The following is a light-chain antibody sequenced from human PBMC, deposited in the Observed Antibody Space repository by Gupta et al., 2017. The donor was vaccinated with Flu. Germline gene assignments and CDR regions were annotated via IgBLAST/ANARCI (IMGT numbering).Light chain of an antibody. Sequence: SVLTQPPSVSGGPGHRLTMSCPASSSNIGAGYDVHWYQQLPGTAPKLLIYGNSNRPSGVPNRFSGSKSGTSASLAITGLHAEDEADYYCQSYDSSLSGRVFGGGTKLTVL. V-gene: IGLV1-40*01. CDR2: GNS. J-gene: IGLJ2*01. CDR3: QSYDSSLSGRV. CDR1: SSNIGAGYD.